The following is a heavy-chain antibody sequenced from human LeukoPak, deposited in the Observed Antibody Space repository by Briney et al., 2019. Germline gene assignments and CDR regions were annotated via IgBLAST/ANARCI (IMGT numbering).Heavy chain of an antibody. CDR1: VYTFTTYD. J-gene: IGHJ5*02. D-gene: IGHD6-19*01. CDR2: MNPNSGNT. CDR3: ARGRGSGHKENWFDP. V-gene: IGHV1-8*01. Sequence: ASVKVSCKASVYTFTTYDINWVRQATGQGLEWMGWMNPNSGNTGYTQKFQGRVTMTRNTSISTAYMELSSLRSEDTAVYYCARGRGSGHKENWFDPWGQGTLVTVSS.